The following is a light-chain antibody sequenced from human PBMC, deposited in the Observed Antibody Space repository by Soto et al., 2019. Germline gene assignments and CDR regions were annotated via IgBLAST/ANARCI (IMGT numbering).Light chain of an antibody. CDR1: SGHSSYI. CDR3: ETWDINTHVV. V-gene: IGLV4-60*02. Sequence: QPVLTQSSSASASLGSSVKLTCTLSSGHSSYIIAWHQQQPGKAPRYLMNLEGSGSFNKGSGVPDRFPGSRSGADRYLTISNLQFEDEADYYCETWDINTHVVFGGGTKVTVL. CDR2: LEGSGSF. J-gene: IGLJ2*01.